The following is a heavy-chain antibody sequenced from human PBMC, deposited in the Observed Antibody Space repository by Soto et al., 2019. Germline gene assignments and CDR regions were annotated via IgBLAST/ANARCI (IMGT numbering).Heavy chain of an antibody. CDR2: IGYDGSNK. D-gene: IGHD3-10*01. Sequence: QVQLVESGGGVVQPGRSLRLSCAASGFSFSNFGIHWVRQAPGKGLEWVAVIGYDGSNKDYADSVKGRFTISRDNSENTLYLQMNSLRAEDTAVYYCARPSVVRAVHVDYYGLGVWGQGTTVTVSS. CDR1: GFSFSNFG. V-gene: IGHV3-33*01. CDR3: ARPSVVRAVHVDYYGLGV. J-gene: IGHJ6*02.